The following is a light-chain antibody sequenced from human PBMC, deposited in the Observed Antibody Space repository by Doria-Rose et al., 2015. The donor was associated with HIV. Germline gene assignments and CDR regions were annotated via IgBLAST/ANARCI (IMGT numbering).Light chain of an antibody. Sequence: EIVLTQSSGTLSLSPGERATLSCRASQSVSANYSAWYQQRPGQSPRLLIYGASSRATDIPDRFSGSGSGTDFTLTISRLEPEDFAVYYCHQYASSRTFGQGTKVEIK. J-gene: IGKJ1*01. CDR2: GAS. V-gene: IGKV3-20*01. CDR3: HQYASSRT. CDR1: QSVSANY.